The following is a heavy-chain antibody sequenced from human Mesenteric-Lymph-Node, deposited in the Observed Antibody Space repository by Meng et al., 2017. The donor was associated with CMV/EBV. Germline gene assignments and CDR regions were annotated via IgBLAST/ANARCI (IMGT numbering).Heavy chain of an antibody. CDR1: GYTFSDYH. CDR3: ARQSDYGGNYYYFDY. CDR2: INPNSGGT. V-gene: IGHV1-2*02. D-gene: IGHD4/OR15-4a*01. J-gene: IGHJ4*02. Sequence: ASVKVSCKASGYTFSDYHIHWVRQAPGQGLECLGWINPNSGGTNLAQKFQGRVTLTTDTSTNPAYMDLYSLRSNDTAVYYCARQSDYGGNYYYFDYWGQGALVTVSS.